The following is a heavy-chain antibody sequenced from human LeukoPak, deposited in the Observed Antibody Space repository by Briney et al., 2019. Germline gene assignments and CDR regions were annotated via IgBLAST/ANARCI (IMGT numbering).Heavy chain of an antibody. CDR1: GGSISSNY. V-gene: IGHV4-59*08. CDR3: ARAYSSSWYFNWFDP. D-gene: IGHD6-13*01. CDR2: IYYSGST. J-gene: IGHJ5*02. Sequence: SETLSLTCSVSGGSISSNYWSWIRQPPGKGLEWIGYIYYSGSTTYNPSLKSRVTISLDTSKNQVSLKLSSVTAADTAVYFCARAYSSSWYFNWFDPWGQGTQVTVSS.